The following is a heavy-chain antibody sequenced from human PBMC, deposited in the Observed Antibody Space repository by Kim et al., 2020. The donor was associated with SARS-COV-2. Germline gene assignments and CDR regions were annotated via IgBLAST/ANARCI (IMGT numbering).Heavy chain of an antibody. CDR3: ARHVNDFGEGGPFDY. J-gene: IGHJ4*02. Sequence: PSFQGQVTIAAEKSISTAYLQWSSLKASDTAMYYCARHVNDFGEGGPFDYWGQGTLVTVSS. V-gene: IGHV5-51*01. D-gene: IGHD3-10*01.